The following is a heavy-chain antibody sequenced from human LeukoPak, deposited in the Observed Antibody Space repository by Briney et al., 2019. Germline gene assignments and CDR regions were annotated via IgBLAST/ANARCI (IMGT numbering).Heavy chain of an antibody. CDR1: GLTVSSNS. Sequence: GGSLRLSCTVSGLTVSSNSWSGVRQAPGKGLEWVASISSSSSYIYYADSVKGRFTISRDNAKNSLYLQMNSLRAEDTAVYYCAMLIYYDILTGERPLFDYWGQGTLVTVSS. CDR2: ISSSSSYI. CDR3: AMLIYYDILTGERPLFDY. J-gene: IGHJ4*02. V-gene: IGHV3-21*01. D-gene: IGHD3-9*01.